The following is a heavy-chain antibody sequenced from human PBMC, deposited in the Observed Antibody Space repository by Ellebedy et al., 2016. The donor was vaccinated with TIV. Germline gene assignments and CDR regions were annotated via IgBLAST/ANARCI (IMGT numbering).Heavy chain of an antibody. Sequence: GESLKISCSASGFTFSHYAMHWVRQAPGKGLEYVSAINNNGGNTYCADSVKGRFTISRDSSKNTLYLQMSSLRPEDTAMYYCVKDRGDIIRDFDYWGQGTLVTVSS. CDR2: INNNGGNT. CDR3: VKDRGDIIRDFDY. V-gene: IGHV3-64D*06. J-gene: IGHJ4*02. CDR1: GFTFSHYA. D-gene: IGHD2-21*02.